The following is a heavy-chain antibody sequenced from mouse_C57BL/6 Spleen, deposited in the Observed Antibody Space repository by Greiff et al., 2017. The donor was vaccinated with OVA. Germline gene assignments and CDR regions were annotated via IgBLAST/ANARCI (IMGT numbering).Heavy chain of an antibody. J-gene: IGHJ4*01. CDR1: GFTFSDYG. V-gene: IGHV5-17*01. CDR2: ISSGSSTI. CDR3: ARVYEYDDYAMDY. Sequence: EVHLVESGGGLVKPGGSLKLSCAASGFTFSDYGMHWVRQAPEKGLEWVAYISSGSSTIYYADTVKGRFTISRDNAKNTLFLQMTSLRSEDTAMYVCARVYEYDDYAMDYWGQGTSVTVSS. D-gene: IGHD2-4*01.